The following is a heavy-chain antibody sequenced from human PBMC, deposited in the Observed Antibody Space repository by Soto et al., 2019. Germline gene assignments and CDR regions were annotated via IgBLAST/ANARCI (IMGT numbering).Heavy chain of an antibody. J-gene: IGHJ6*03. Sequence: GGSLRLSCAASGFTFSNAWMSWVRQAPGKGLEWVGRIKSKTDGGTTDYAAPVKGRFTISRDDSKNTLYLQMNSLKTEDTAVYYCTTDLNNWNYYYDYYMDVWGKGTTVTVSS. V-gene: IGHV3-15*01. CDR3: TTDLNNWNYYYDYYMDV. CDR2: IKSKTDGGTT. CDR1: GFTFSNAW. D-gene: IGHD1-20*01.